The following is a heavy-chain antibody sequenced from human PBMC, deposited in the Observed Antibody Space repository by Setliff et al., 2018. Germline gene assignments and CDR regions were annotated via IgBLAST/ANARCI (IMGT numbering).Heavy chain of an antibody. CDR1: GGSISSSSYY. J-gene: IGHJ4*02. CDR3: ARHNVASAKDY. Sequence: SETLSLTCTVSGGSISSSSYYWGWIRQPPGKGLEWIGSIYYSGSTYYNPSLKSRVTISVDTSKNQFSLKLSSVTAADTAVYYCARHNVASAKDYWGQGTLVTVSS. V-gene: IGHV4-39*01. D-gene: IGHD2-21*01. CDR2: IYYSGST.